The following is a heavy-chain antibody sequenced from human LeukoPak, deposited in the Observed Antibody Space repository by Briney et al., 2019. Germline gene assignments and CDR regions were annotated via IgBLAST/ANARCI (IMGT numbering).Heavy chain of an antibody. Sequence: GGSLRLSCAASGFTFSDYYMSWIRQAPGKGLEWVSYISSSGSTIYYADSVKGRFTISRDNAKNSLYLQMNSLRAEDTAVYYCARLAKSTSQIYWYFDLWGRGTLVTVSS. D-gene: IGHD2-2*01. V-gene: IGHV3-11*01. CDR1: GFTFSDYY. J-gene: IGHJ2*01. CDR2: ISSSGSTI. CDR3: ARLAKSTSQIYWYFDL.